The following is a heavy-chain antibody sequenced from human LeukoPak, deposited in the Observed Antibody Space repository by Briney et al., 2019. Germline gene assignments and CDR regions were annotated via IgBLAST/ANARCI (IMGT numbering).Heavy chain of an antibody. J-gene: IGHJ4*02. CDR1: GFTFSSYS. V-gene: IGHV3-21*04. Sequence: GGSLRLSCAASGFTFSSYSMNWVRQAPGKGLEWVSSISSSSNYIYYADSVKGRFTISRDNSKNTLYLQMNSLRAEDTAVYYCAKSGYNRFDYWGQGTLVTVSS. CDR3: AKSGYNRFDY. D-gene: IGHD5-24*01. CDR2: ISSSSNYI.